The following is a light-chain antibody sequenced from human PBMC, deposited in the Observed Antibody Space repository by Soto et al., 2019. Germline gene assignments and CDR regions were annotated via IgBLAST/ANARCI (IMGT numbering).Light chain of an antibody. CDR3: VSYTARSSYV. CDR1: SSDIGGYIC. J-gene: IGLJ1*01. CDR2: DIN. Sequence: QSALTQPASVSGSPGQSITVSCTGTSSDIGGYICVSWYQQHPGKAPKLMIYDINNRPSGVSKRFSGSKSGNTASLTISGLQAEDEADYYCVSYTARSSYVFGTGTKLTVL. V-gene: IGLV2-14*01.